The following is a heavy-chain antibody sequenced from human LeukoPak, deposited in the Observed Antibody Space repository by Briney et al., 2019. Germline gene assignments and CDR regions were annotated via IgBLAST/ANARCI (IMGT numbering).Heavy chain of an antibody. J-gene: IGHJ4*01. Sequence: AGGSLRLSCAASGFTFSNSVMSWVRQAPGKGLEWVSTINSGGYTSYADSVKGRFTISRDNSKNTLYLQMNSLRAEDTAVYYCAKDYRDFWSGYYGYFDFWGHGTRVTVSS. CDR1: GFTFSNSV. CDR2: INSGGYT. CDR3: AKDYRDFWSGYYGYFDF. D-gene: IGHD3-3*01. V-gene: IGHV3-23*01.